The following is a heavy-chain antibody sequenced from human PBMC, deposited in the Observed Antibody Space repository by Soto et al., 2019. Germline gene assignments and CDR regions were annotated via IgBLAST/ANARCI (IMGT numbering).Heavy chain of an antibody. Sequence: GGSLRLSCAASGFTFSSYGMHWVRQAPGKGLEWVAVIWYDGSNKYYADSVKGRFTISRDNSKNTLYLQMNSLRDEDTAVYYCARDGAVYYDSSGYDDAFDIWGQGTMVTVSS. CDR2: IWYDGSNK. D-gene: IGHD3-22*01. CDR1: GFTFSSYG. V-gene: IGHV3-33*01. CDR3: ARDGAVYYDSSGYDDAFDI. J-gene: IGHJ3*02.